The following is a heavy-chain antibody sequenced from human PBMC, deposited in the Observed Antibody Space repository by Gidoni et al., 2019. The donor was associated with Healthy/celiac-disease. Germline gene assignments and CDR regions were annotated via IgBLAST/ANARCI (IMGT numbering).Heavy chain of an antibody. J-gene: IGHJ5*02. CDR3: ARVSCSGGSCFRGGFDP. V-gene: IGHV4-61*02. CDR1: GGSISSGSYY. Sequence: QVQLQESGPGLVKPSQTLSLTCTVSGGSISSGSYYWSWIRQPAGKGLEWIGRIYTSGSTNYNPSLKSRVTMSVDTSKNQFSLKLSSVTAADTAVYYCARVSCSGGSCFRGGFDPWGQGTLVTVSS. CDR2: IYTSGST. D-gene: IGHD2-15*01.